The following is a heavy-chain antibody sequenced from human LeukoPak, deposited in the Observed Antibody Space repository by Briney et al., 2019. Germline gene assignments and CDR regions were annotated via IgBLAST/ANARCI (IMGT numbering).Heavy chain of an antibody. V-gene: IGHV1-18*01. J-gene: IGHJ4*02. Sequence: ASVKVSCKASGYTFTSYGISWVRQAPGQGLEWMGWISAYNGNTNYAQKLQGRVTMTRDTSISTAYMELSRLRSDDTAVYYCARALLTRWADYWGQGTLVTVSS. CDR1: GYTFTSYG. CDR3: ARALLTRWADY. D-gene: IGHD3-9*01. CDR2: ISAYNGNT.